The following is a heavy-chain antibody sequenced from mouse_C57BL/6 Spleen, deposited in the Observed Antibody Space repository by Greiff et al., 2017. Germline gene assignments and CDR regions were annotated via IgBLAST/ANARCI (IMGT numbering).Heavy chain of an antibody. Sequence: VQRVESGPELVKPGASVKISCKASGYAFSSSWMNWVKQRPGKGLEWIGRIYPGDGDTNYNGKFKGKATLTADKSSSTAYMQLSSLTSEDSAVYFCARSLGWDGDYWGQGTTLTVSS. CDR1: GYAFSSSW. CDR3: ARSLGWDGDY. V-gene: IGHV1-82*01. J-gene: IGHJ2*01. CDR2: IYPGDGDT. D-gene: IGHD4-1*01.